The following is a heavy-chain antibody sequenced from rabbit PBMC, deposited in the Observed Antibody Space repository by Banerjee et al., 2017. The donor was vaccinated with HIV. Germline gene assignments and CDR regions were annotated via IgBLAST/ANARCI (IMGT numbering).Heavy chain of an antibody. CDR3: ARGNAGYVAYSYGPFNL. D-gene: IGHD6-1*01. V-gene: IGHV1S43*01. CDR1: GFSFSSGYD. CDR2: IYTSSTNT. J-gene: IGHJ4*01. Sequence: QSLEESGGDLVKPEGSLTLTCTASGFSFSSGYDMCWVRQAPGKGLELIGCIYTSSTNTWYASWVNGRFTISRSTSLNTVDLKMSSLTAADTATYFCARGNAGYVAYSYGPFNLWGQGTLVTVS.